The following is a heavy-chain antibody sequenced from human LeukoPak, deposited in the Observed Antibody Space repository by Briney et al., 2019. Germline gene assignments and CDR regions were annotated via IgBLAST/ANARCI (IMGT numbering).Heavy chain of an antibody. J-gene: IGHJ4*02. CDR3: ARDLLGYCSSTSCPNSGFPDY. Sequence: GRSLRLSCAASGFTFSSYGMHWVRQAPGKGLEWVAVIWYDGSNKYYADSVKGRFTISRDNSKNTLYLQMNSLRVEDTAVYYCARDLLGYCSSTSCPNSGFPDYWGQGTLVTVSS. V-gene: IGHV3-33*01. CDR1: GFTFSSYG. D-gene: IGHD2-2*01. CDR2: IWYDGSNK.